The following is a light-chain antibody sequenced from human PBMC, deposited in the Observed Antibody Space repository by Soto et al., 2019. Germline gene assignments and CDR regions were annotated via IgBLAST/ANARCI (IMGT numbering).Light chain of an antibody. J-gene: IGLJ1*01. CDR2: DVS. Sequence: QSALTQPASVFGSPGQSITLSCTGTTSDVGGFDYVSWYQQHPGKVPKLMIFDVSNRPSGVSDRFSGSKSGNTASLTISGLQAEDGADYYCSSYTTTGTQVFGTGTKVTVL. CDR1: TSDVGGFDY. CDR3: SSYTTTGTQV. V-gene: IGLV2-14*03.